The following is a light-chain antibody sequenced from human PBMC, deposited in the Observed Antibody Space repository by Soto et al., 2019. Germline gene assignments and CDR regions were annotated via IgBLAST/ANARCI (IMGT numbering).Light chain of an antibody. CDR2: DVS. J-gene: IGLJ1*01. CDR3: SSYTGSGTDV. Sequence: QPASVSGSPGQSITISCTGTSSDVGGYNYVSWCQQYPGKAPKLMIFDVSNRPSGFSDRFSGSKSGDTASLTISGLQAEDEADYYCSSYTGSGTDVFGTGTQLTVL. V-gene: IGLV2-14*01. CDR1: SSDVGGYNY.